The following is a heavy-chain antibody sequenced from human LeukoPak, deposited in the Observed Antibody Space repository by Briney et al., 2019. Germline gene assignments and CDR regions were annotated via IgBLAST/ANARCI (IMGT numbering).Heavy chain of an antibody. CDR2: ISAYNGNT. D-gene: IGHD3-9*01. Sequence: GASVKVSCKASGYTFTSHGISWVRQAPGQGLEWMGWISAYNGNTNYAQKLQGRVTMTTDTSTSTAYMELRSLRSDDTAVYYCARVVARGRLRYFDWLLSDYYYMDVWGKGTTVTISS. J-gene: IGHJ6*03. V-gene: IGHV1-18*01. CDR1: GYTFTSHG. CDR3: ARVVARGRLRYFDWLLSDYYYMDV.